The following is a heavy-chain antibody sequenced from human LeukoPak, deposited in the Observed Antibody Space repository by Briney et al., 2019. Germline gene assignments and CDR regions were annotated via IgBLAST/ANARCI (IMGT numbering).Heavy chain of an antibody. CDR1: GFTFSSYE. Sequence: QPGGSLRLSCAASGFTFSSYEMNWVRQAPGKGLEWVSYISSSGSTIYYADSVKGRFTISRDNAKNSLYLQMNSLRAEDTAVYYCARAQHLSGILGYWGQGTLVTVSS. CDR2: ISSSGSTI. V-gene: IGHV3-48*03. J-gene: IGHJ4*02. CDR3: ARAQHLSGILGY. D-gene: IGHD3-3*02.